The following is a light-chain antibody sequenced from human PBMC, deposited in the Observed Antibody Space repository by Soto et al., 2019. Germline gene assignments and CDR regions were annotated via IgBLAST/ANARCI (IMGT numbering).Light chain of an antibody. J-gene: IGKJ5*01. CDR3: HQYDNWPKT. Sequence: EVVVTQSPATLSVSPGERATLPCRASQSVSSNLAWYQQKPGQAPRRLIYGASTRATCIPARFSGSGSGTEFTLTISSLQSEDFAVYYCHQYDNWPKTFGQGTRLEIK. CDR1: QSVSSN. CDR2: GAS. V-gene: IGKV3-15*01.